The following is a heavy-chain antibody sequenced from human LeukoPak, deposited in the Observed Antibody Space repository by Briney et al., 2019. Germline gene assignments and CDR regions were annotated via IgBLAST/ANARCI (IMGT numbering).Heavy chain of an antibody. CDR2: ISYDGSNK. J-gene: IGHJ4*02. CDR3: ARGSDFDY. Sequence: GRSLRLSCAASGFTFISYAMHWVRQAPGKGLEWVAVISYDGSNKYYADSVKGRFTISRDNSKNTLYLQMNSLRAEDTAVYYCARGSDFDYWGQGTLVTVSS. CDR1: GFTFISYA. V-gene: IGHV3-30-3*01.